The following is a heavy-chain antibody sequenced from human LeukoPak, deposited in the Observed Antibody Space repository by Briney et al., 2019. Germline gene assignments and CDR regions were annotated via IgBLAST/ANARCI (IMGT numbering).Heavy chain of an antibody. Sequence: GGSLRLSCAASGFTFSSYGMHWVRQAPGKGLEWEAFIRYDGSNKYYADSVKGRFTISRDNPKNTLYLQMNSLRAEDTAVYYCAKDHSGSYANAFDIWGQGTMVTVSS. CDR3: AKDHSGSYANAFDI. CDR2: IRYDGSNK. J-gene: IGHJ3*02. CDR1: GFTFSSYG. V-gene: IGHV3-30*02. D-gene: IGHD1-26*01.